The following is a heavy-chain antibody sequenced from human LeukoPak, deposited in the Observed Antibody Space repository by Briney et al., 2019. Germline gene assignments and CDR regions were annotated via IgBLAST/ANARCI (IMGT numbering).Heavy chain of an antibody. CDR3: ARAFGGNPYFDY. D-gene: IGHD2-15*01. CDR1: GGSFSGYY. Sequence: SETLSLTCAVYGGSFSGYYWSWIRQPPGKGLEWIGYIYYSGSTNYNPSLKSRVTISVDTSKNQFSLKLSSVTAADTAVYYCARAFGGNPYFDYWGQGTLVTVSS. V-gene: IGHV4-59*01. CDR2: IYYSGST. J-gene: IGHJ4*02.